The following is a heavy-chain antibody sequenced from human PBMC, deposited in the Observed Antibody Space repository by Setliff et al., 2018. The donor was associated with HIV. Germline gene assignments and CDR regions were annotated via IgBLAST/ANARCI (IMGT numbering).Heavy chain of an antibody. CDR1: GGSISSSNW. Sequence: KTSETLSLTCAVSGGSISSSNWWSWVRQPPEKGLEWIGEIYHGGSTNYNPSLKSRVTISVDTSKNQFSLKLRFVTAADTAVYSCARRQSYYDILNGRAFDALDIWGQGTKVTVSS. J-gene: IGHJ3*02. CDR3: ARRQSYYDILNGRAFDALDI. CDR2: IYHGGST. D-gene: IGHD3-9*01. V-gene: IGHV4-4*02.